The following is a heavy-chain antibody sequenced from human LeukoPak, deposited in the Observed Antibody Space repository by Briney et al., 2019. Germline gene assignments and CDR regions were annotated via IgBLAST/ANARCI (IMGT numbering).Heavy chain of an antibody. CDR1: GFTFSSYA. CDR2: ISGSGGST. V-gene: IGHV3-23*01. CDR3: ARGKRTYYYDSSGYFLDY. J-gene: IGHJ4*02. Sequence: GGSLRLSCAASGFTFSSYAMSWVRQAPGKGLEWVSAISGSGGSTYYADSVKGRFTISRDNSKNTLYLQMNSLRAEDTAVYYCARGKRTYYYDSSGYFLDYWGQGTLVTVSS. D-gene: IGHD3-22*01.